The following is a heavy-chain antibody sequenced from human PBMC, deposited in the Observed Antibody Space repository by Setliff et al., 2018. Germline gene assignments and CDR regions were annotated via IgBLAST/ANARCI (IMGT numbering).Heavy chain of an antibody. J-gene: IGHJ4*02. CDR3: ARVRYSGFDY. V-gene: IGHV3-48*03. CDR2: ISTLGGAI. D-gene: IGHD5-12*01. CDR1: GFSFSGHE. Sequence: GGPLRLSCAASGFSFSGHEMNWVRQAPGKGLEWISSISTLGGAIYYADSVKGRFTISRDNAKNSLYLQMNNLRAEDTAVYYCARVRYSGFDYWGQGTLVTVSS.